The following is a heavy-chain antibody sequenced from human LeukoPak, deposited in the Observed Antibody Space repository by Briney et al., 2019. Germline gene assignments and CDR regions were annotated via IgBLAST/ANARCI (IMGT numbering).Heavy chain of an antibody. D-gene: IGHD3-10*01. CDR2: IYYSGST. CDR3: TRDLPRGFGEL. J-gene: IGHJ4*02. CDR1: GDSFRSDSHY. Sequence: SEPLSLPCTVSGDSFRSDSHYWSWIRPPPGKGRELIGYIYYSGSTNYNPSLKRRVTISIDTSKNQFSLKLSSVTAADTAVYYCTRDLPRGFGELWSQGTLVTVSS. V-gene: IGHV4-61*01.